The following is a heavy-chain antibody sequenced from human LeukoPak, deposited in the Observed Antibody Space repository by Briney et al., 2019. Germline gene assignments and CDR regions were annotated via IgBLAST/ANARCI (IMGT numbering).Heavy chain of an antibody. V-gene: IGHV3-30*18. CDR2: ISYDGSNK. J-gene: IGHJ4*02. D-gene: IGHD3-9*01. Sequence: PGGSLRLSCAASGFTFSSYGMHWVRQAPGKGLKWVAVISYDGSNKYYADSVKGRFTISRDNSKNTLYLQMNSLRAEDTAVYYCAKGGYDILTGYLYWGQGTLVTVSS. CDR1: GFTFSSYG. CDR3: AKGGYDILTGYLY.